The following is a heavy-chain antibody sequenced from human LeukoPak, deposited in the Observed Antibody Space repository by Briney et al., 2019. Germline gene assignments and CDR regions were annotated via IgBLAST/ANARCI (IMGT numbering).Heavy chain of an antibody. CDR3: ARHRWALPYSLAH. CDR1: GYIFTDYY. J-gene: IGHJ4*02. Sequence: GASVTISCKTSGYIFTDYYIHWVRQAPGQGLEWMGILNSSGGSTTYAQKFQGRITMTRDASTSTVYMELRGLRSEDTAVYYCARHRWALPYSLAHWGQGTLVTVPS. V-gene: IGHV1-46*01. D-gene: IGHD2-15*01. CDR2: LNSSGGST.